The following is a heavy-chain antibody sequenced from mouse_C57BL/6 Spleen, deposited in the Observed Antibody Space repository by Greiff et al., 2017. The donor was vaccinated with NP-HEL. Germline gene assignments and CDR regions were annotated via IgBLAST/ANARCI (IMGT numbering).Heavy chain of an antibody. J-gene: IGHJ1*03. CDR3: VRHEDYGYWYFDV. V-gene: IGHV10-1*01. CDR1: GFSFTTYA. Sequence: EVKLMESGGGLVQPKGSLKLSCAASGFSFTTYAMNWVRQAPGKGLEWVARIRSKSNNYATYYADSVKDRFTISRADSESMLYLQMNNLKTEDTAMYYCVRHEDYGYWYFDVWGTGTTVTVSS. D-gene: IGHD1-1*02. CDR2: IRSKSNNYAT.